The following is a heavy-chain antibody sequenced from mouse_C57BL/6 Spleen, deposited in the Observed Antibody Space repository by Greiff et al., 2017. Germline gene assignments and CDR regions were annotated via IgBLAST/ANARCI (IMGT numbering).Heavy chain of an antibody. CDR3: ARSGGRDYFDY. D-gene: IGHD4-1*01. CDR1: GYTFTSYW. Sequence: QVHVKQPGAELVRPGSSVKLSCKASGYTFTSYWMHWVKQRPIQGLEWIGNIDPSDSETHYNQKFKDKATLTVDKSSSTAYMQLSSLTSEDSAVYYCARSGGRDYFDYWGQGTTLTVSS. CDR2: IDPSDSET. V-gene: IGHV1-52*01. J-gene: IGHJ2*01.